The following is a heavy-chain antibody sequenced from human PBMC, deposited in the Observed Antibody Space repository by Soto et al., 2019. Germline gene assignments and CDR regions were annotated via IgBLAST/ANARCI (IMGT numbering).Heavy chain of an antibody. D-gene: IGHD6-19*01. CDR3: AKGSSGWYERFDY. CDR1: GFTFSSYA. CDR2: ISGSGGST. Sequence: EVQLLESGGGLVQPGGSLRLSCAASGFTFSSYAMSWVRQAPGKGLEWVSTISGSGGSTYYADSVKGRFTISRDNSKNTLYLQMNSLRAEDTAVYYCAKGSSGWYERFDYWGQGILVTVSS. J-gene: IGHJ4*02. V-gene: IGHV3-23*01.